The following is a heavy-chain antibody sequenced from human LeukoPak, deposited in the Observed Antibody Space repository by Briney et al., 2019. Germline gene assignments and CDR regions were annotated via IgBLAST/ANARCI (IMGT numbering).Heavy chain of an antibody. J-gene: IGHJ4*02. V-gene: IGHV3-30-3*01. CDR1: GFTFSSYA. CDR3: ARVPSRRSAAAAPSPY. CDR2: ISYDGSNK. D-gene: IGHD6-13*01. Sequence: GRSPRLSCAASGFTFSSYAMHWVRQAPGKGLEWVAVISYDGSNKYYADSVKGRFTISRDNSKNTLYLQMNSLRAEDTAVYYCARVPSRRSAAAAPSPYWGQGTLVTVSS.